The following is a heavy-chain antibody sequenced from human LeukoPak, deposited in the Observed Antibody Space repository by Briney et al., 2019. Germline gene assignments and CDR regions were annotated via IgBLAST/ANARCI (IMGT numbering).Heavy chain of an antibody. CDR2: ISTLGST. CDR1: GGSFSDYY. J-gene: IGHJ4*02. D-gene: IGHD1-26*01. Sequence: PSETLSLTCAVYGGSFSDYYWTWIRQPAGKGLEWIGHISTLGSTNYNPSLKSRVSMSVDTSNYHFSLKLSFVTAADTAIYYCARVAQYLVGASSTAFFEYWGQGTLVTVSS. CDR3: ARVAQYLVGASSTAFFEY. V-gene: IGHV4-59*10.